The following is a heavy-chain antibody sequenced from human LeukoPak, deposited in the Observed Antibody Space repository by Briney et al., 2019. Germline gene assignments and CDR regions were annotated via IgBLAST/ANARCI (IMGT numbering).Heavy chain of an antibody. D-gene: IGHD3-16*01. Sequence: GGSLRLSCAASGFTFSRYWMTWIRQAPGKGLEWVANINPDGSDKYHVDSVKGRFTISRDNAKSSVFLQMDSLRAEDTAVYYCVRITYDDEGDYWGQGTLVTVSS. CDR1: GFTFSRYW. CDR2: INPDGSDK. J-gene: IGHJ4*02. V-gene: IGHV3-7*01. CDR3: VRITYDDEGDY.